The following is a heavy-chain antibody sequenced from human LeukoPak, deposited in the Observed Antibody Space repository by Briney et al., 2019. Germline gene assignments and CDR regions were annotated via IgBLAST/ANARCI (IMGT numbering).Heavy chain of an antibody. CDR1: GYTFTDYD. CDR2: MNPYSGAT. Sequence: ASVKVSCKASGYTFTDYDINWVRQATGQGLEWMGWMNPYSGATGYEQKFQGRVAMTRTTSITTAYMELSSLTSDDTAVYFCARGRWIAVPGRGYHYYYIDVWGKGTTVTVSS. CDR3: ARGRWIAVPGRGYHYYYIDV. J-gene: IGHJ6*03. V-gene: IGHV1-8*01. D-gene: IGHD6-19*01.